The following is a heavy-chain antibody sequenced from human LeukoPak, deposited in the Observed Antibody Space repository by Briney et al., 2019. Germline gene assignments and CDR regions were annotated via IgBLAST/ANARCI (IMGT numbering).Heavy chain of an antibody. D-gene: IGHD3-10*01. J-gene: IGHJ5*02. V-gene: IGHV4-34*01. CDR1: GGSFSGYY. CDR2: INHSGST. Sequence: SETLSLTCAVYGGSFSGYYWSWIRQPPGKGLEWIGEINHSGSTNYNPSLKSRVTISVDTSKSQFSLKLSSVTAADTAVYYCARHGPAHITMVRGVIIKKSWFDPWGQGTLVTVSS. CDR3: ARHGPAHITMVRGVIIKKSWFDP.